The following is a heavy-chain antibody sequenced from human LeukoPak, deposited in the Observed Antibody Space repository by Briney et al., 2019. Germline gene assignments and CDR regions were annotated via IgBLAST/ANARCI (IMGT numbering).Heavy chain of an antibody. J-gene: IGHJ4*02. CDR2: ISYDGSNK. D-gene: IGHD6-19*01. CDR3: ARSPHIGGWYYQVDY. CDR1: GFPFSSYA. V-gene: IGHV3-30*04. Sequence: GSLRLSFAASGFPFSSYAMHWVRQAPGKGLEWGAVISYDGSNKYYTDSVKGRFTISRDNFKNTLYLQMNTLRAEDTAVYYCARSPHIGGWYYQVDYWGQGTLVTVSS.